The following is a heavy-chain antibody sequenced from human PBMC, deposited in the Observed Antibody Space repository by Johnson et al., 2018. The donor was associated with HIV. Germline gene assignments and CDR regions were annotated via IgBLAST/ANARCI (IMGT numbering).Heavy chain of an antibody. CDR3: AREITLIMGAGAAFDI. D-gene: IGHD3-22*01. V-gene: IGHV3-11*04. J-gene: IGHJ3*02. CDR2: ISSSGSTI. Sequence: QVQLVESGGGLVKPGGSLRLSCAASGFSFSDNYMSWIRQAPGKGLEWVSYISSSGSTIYYADSVKGRFTISRDNAKNSLYLQMNSLRVEDTAVYYCAREITLIMGAGAAFDIWGQGTMVTVSS. CDR1: GFSFSDNY.